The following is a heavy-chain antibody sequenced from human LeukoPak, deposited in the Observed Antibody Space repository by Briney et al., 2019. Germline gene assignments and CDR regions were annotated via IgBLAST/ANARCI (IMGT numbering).Heavy chain of an antibody. Sequence: GGSLRLSCAASGLTFSSYSMNWVRQAPGKGLEWVSSISSSSSYIYYADSVKGRFTISRDNAKNSLYLQMNSLRAEDTAVYYCARDYDFWSGYQNWFDPWGQGTLVTVSS. D-gene: IGHD3-3*01. CDR3: ARDYDFWSGYQNWFDP. J-gene: IGHJ5*02. CDR1: GLTFSSYS. CDR2: ISSSSSYI. V-gene: IGHV3-21*01.